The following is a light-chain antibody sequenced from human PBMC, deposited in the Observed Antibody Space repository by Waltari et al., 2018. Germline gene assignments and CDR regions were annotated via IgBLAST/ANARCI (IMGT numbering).Light chain of an antibody. CDR2: WAS. Sequence: DIVMTQSPDSLAVSLGERATINCTSSQSVLYSSNNKNYLAWYQQKPGQPPKLLIYWASTRESGVPDRFSGSGSGTDFTLTISSLQAEDVAVYYCQQYYSTPQNTFGQGTKLEIK. CDR1: QSVLYSSNNKNY. V-gene: IGKV4-1*01. J-gene: IGKJ2*01. CDR3: QQYYSTPQNT.